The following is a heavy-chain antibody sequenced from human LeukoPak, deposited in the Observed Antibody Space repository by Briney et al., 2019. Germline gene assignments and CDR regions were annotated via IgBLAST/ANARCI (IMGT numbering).Heavy chain of an antibody. CDR2: IYTSGST. CDR3: SRRDPLSYCSGGSCYPSYYYYYGMDV. Sequence: SETLSLTCTVSGGSISSYYWSWIRQPAGKGLEWIGRIYTSGSTNYNPSLKSRVTMSVDTSKNQFSLKLSSVTAADTAVYYCSRRDPLSYCSGGSCYPSYYYYYGMDVWGQGTTVTVSS. V-gene: IGHV4-4*07. CDR1: GGSISSYY. J-gene: IGHJ6*02. D-gene: IGHD2-15*01.